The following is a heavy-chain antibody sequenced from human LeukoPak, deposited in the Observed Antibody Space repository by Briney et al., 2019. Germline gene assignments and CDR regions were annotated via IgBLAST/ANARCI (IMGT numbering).Heavy chain of an antibody. J-gene: IGHJ3*02. CDR3: ARAMGGNTMIVVVIVEGALEI. CDR1: GGTFSSYA. D-gene: IGHD3-22*01. V-gene: IGHV1-69*05. CDR2: IIPIFGTA. Sequence: GASVKVSCKASGGTFSSYAISWVRQAPGQGLEWMGGIIPIFGTANYAQKFQGRVTITTDESTSTAYMELSSLRSEDTAVYYCARAMGGNTMIVVVIVEGALEIWGQGTMVTVSS.